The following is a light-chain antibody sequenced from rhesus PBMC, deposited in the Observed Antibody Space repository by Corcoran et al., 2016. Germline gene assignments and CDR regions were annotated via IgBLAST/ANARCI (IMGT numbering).Light chain of an antibody. Sequence: EIVLTQSPATLSLSPGERATLSCRASQSVSSSLACYQQKPGQSPRLLIYDASSRATGIPDRFSGSGYGTYFTLTISSLEPEDVVVYYCQQYSNWPLTFGGGTKVELK. V-gene: IGKV3-42*02. CDR1: QSVSSS. CDR2: DAS. J-gene: IGKJ4*01. CDR3: QQYSNWPLT.